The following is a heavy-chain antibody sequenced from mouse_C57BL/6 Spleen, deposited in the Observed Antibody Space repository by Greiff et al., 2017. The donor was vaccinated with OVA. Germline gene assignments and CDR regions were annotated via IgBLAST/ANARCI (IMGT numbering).Heavy chain of an antibody. CDR3: ARSDWDSYAMDY. CDR2: INPNNGGT. Sequence: EVKLQESGPELVKPGASVKIPCKASGYTFTDYNMDWVKQSHGKSLEWIGDINPNNGGTIYNQKFKGKATLTVDKSSSTAYMELRSLTSEDTAVYYCARSDWDSYAMDYWGQGTSVTVSS. D-gene: IGHD4-1*01. CDR1: GYTFTDYN. V-gene: IGHV1-18*01. J-gene: IGHJ4*01.